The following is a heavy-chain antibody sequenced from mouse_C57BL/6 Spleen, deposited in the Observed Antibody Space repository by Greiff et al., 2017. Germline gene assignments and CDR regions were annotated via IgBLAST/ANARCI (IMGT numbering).Heavy chain of an antibody. Sequence: EVKVVESGGGLVQPKGSLKLSCAASGFTFNTYAMHWVRQAPGKGLEWVASISSKSSNYATYYADSVKDRFTNTRDDSQSMLYLQMTNLKTEDTAMYYCVRDWEFQFAYWGQGTLVTVSA. D-gene: IGHD4-1*01. J-gene: IGHJ3*01. CDR2: ISSKSSNYAT. CDR1: GFTFNTYA. CDR3: VRDWEFQFAY. V-gene: IGHV10-3*01.